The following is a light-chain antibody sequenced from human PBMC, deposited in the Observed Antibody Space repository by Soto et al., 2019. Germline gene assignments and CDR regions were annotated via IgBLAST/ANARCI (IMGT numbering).Light chain of an antibody. CDR2: GVS. V-gene: IGKV3-20*01. CDR3: QQYGSSPT. CDR1: QSVSSIY. J-gene: IGKJ1*01. Sequence: EIVLTQSPGTLSLSPGERATLSCRASQSVSSIYFAWYQQKRGQAPRLLIYGVSSRATVIPDRFSGSGSGTDFTLTISRLEPEDSAVYYCQQYGSSPTFGQGTKVDIK.